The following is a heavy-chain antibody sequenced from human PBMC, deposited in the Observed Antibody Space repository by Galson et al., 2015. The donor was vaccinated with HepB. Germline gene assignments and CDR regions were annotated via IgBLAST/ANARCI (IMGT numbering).Heavy chain of an antibody. D-gene: IGHD3-10*01. V-gene: IGHV4-39*01. CDR1: GGSISSSSYY. Sequence: LSLTCIVSGGSISSSSYYWGWIRQPPGKGLEWIGSIYYSGSTYYNPSLKSRVTISVDTSKNQFSLKLSSVTAADAAVYYCARRAAYYYGSGSWYYFDYWGQGTLVTVSS. J-gene: IGHJ4*02. CDR2: IYYSGST. CDR3: ARRAAYYYGSGSWYYFDY.